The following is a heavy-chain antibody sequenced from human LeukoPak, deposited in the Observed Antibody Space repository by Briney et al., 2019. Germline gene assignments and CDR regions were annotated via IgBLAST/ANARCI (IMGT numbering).Heavy chain of an antibody. V-gene: IGHV5-51*01. D-gene: IGHD3-22*01. CDR2: IYPGDSDT. J-gene: IGHJ4*02. Sequence: GEPLKISRKDSGYSFTSYWIGCVRQMPGKGLEWMGIIYPGDSDTRYSPSFQGQVTISADKSISTAYLQWSSLKASDTAMYYCARHRTYYYDSSGSCYFDYWGQGTLVTVSS. CDR3: ARHRTYYYDSSGSCYFDY. CDR1: GYSFTSYW.